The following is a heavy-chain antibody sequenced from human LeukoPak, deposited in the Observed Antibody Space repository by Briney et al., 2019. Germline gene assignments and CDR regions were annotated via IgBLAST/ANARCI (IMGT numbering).Heavy chain of an antibody. CDR2: IYYSGST. CDR3: ARDRGASYSSSWYDY. Sequence: SETPSLTCTVSGGSISSSSYYWGWIRQPPGKGLEWIGYIYYSGSTNYNPSLRSRVTISVDTSKNQFSLLLSSVTAADTAVYYCARDRGASYSSSWYDYWGQGTLVTVSS. J-gene: IGHJ4*02. D-gene: IGHD6-13*01. CDR1: GGSISSSSYY. V-gene: IGHV4-61*01.